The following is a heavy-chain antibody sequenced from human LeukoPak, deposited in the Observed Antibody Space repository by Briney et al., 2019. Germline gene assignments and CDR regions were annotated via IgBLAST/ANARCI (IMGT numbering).Heavy chain of an antibody. CDR2: ISSSSSTI. Sequence: PGGSLRLSCAASGFTFSSYSMNWVRQAPGKGLEWVSFISSSSSTIYYADSVKGRFTISRDNAKNSLYLQMNSLRAEDTAVYYCARADGYSSLRYYYGRDVWGQGTTVTVSS. V-gene: IGHV3-48*04. CDR1: GFTFSSYS. D-gene: IGHD5-18*01. CDR3: ARADGYSSLRYYYGRDV. J-gene: IGHJ6*02.